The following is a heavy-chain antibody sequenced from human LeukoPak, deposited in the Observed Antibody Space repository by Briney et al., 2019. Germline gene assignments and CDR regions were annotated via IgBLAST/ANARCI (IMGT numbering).Heavy chain of an antibody. V-gene: IGHV3-7*01. J-gene: IGHJ4*02. CDR1: GFTFTDHW. Sequence: GGSLRLSCAASGFTFTDHWMSWVRQAPGKGLEWVANINEDGSEKYYVDSVKGRFTISRDNAKNSLYLQMNSLRAEDTAMYYCARDSAGNDYWGQGTLVTVSS. CDR3: ARDSAGNDY. CDR2: INEDGSEK. D-gene: IGHD6-13*01.